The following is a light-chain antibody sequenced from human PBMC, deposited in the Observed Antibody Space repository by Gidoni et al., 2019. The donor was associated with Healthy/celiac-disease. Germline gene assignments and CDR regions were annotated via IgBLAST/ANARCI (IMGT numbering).Light chain of an antibody. J-gene: IGKJ1*01. Sequence: ESVLTQSPGTLSLSPGERATLSCRASQSVSSSYLAWYQQKPGQAPRLLIYGASSRATGIPDRFSGSGSVTDFTLTISRLEPEDFAVYYCQQYGSSPGTFGQGTKVEIK. CDR3: QQYGSSPGT. V-gene: IGKV3-20*01. CDR2: GAS. CDR1: QSVSSSY.